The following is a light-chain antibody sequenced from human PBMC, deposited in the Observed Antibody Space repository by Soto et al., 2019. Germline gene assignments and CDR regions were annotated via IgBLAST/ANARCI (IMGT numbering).Light chain of an antibody. V-gene: IGKV1-33*01. J-gene: IGKJ1*01. Sequence: DIQMTQYPSSLSASVGDRVTITCQASQDIANHVNWYQQKPGKAPNLLIYDSSSLQTGVPSRFSGSVSGTEFTFTISSLQPEDSAIYYCQQYSTVPRTFGHGTKVEIK. CDR1: QDIANH. CDR2: DSS. CDR3: QQYSTVPRT.